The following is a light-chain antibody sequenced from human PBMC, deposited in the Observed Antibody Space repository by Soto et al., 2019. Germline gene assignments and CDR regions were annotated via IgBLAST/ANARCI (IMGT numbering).Light chain of an antibody. Sequence: PGERAPLSCRASQSVSSYLAWYQQKPGQGPRLLIYDAFNRATGIPARFSGSGSGTDFTLTISSLQPEDFATYYCQQLHSYPITFGQGTRLE. V-gene: IGKV3-11*01. CDR1: QSVSSY. J-gene: IGKJ5*01. CDR2: DAF. CDR3: QQLHSYPIT.